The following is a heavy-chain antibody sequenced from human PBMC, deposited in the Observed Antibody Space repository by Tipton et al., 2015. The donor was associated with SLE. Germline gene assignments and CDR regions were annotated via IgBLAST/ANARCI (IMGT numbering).Heavy chain of an antibody. V-gene: IGHV4-59*04. Sequence: LRLSCTVSGGSISSYYWSWIRQPPGKGLEWIGTIYHSGSTYYNPSLKSRVTISVDTSKNQFSLKLSSVTAADTAVYYCATRRLDAFDIWGQGTMVTVSS. CDR1: GGSISSYY. CDR2: IYHSGST. J-gene: IGHJ3*02. CDR3: ATRRLDAFDI.